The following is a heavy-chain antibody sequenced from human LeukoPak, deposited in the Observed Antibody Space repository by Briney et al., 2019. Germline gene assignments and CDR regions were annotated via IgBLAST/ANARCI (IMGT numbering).Heavy chain of an antibody. Sequence: ASVKVSCKASGGTFSSYAISWVRQAPGQGLEWMGWINPNSGGTNYAQRFQGWVTMTRDTSISTAYMELSRLRSDDTAVYYCARGFGYYYGSGSYGMDVWGQGTTVTVSS. CDR1: GGTFSSYA. CDR2: INPNSGGT. J-gene: IGHJ6*02. CDR3: ARGFGYYYGSGSYGMDV. D-gene: IGHD3-10*01. V-gene: IGHV1-2*04.